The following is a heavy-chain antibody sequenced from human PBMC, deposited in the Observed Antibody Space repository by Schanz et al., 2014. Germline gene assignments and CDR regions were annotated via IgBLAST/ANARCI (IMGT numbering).Heavy chain of an antibody. J-gene: IGHJ5*02. Sequence: EVQLVESGGGLVQPGGSLRLSCAASGFTMRNEWMSWVRQAPGKGLEWVARIKSRIHGGTTDYAAPVKGRFTISRDDSKHTVYLQMDSLKTEDTAVYYCTTVDCSSPSCPPWGQGTLVTVSS. V-gene: IGHV3-15*01. D-gene: IGHD2-2*01. CDR3: TTVDCSSPSCPP. CDR2: IKSRIHGGTT. CDR1: GFTMRNEW.